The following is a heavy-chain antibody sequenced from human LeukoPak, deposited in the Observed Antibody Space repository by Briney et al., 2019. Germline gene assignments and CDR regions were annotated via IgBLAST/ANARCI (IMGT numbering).Heavy chain of an antibody. J-gene: IGHJ4*02. V-gene: IGHV3-7*01. D-gene: IGHD5-18*01. Sequence: GGSLRLSCAASGFTFSSYWMTWIRQAPGKGLEWVANIKQDGSEKYYVDSVKGRFTISRDNAKNSLYLQMNSLRAEDTAVYYCARDTGSGYSSYDCWGQGTLVTVSS. CDR3: ARDTGSGYSSYDC. CDR2: IKQDGSEK. CDR1: GFTFSSYW.